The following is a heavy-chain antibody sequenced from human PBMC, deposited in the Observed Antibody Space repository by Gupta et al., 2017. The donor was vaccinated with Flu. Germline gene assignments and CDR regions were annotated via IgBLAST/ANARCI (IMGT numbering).Heavy chain of an antibody. CDR2: INPDICDT. V-gene: IGHV1-2*02. CDR3: SQLTGPY. J-gene: IGHJ4*02. Sequence: VQPGAEVKQTGASVRVSCKASGFVFTGYYLHGVRQAPGQGLEWMVWINPDICDTKFEPKFQGRVTITSDTSITTAYMEVTRLTSNDTAVYYCSQLTGPYWGQGTLVVVSS. D-gene: IGHD7-27*01. CDR1: GFVFTGYY.